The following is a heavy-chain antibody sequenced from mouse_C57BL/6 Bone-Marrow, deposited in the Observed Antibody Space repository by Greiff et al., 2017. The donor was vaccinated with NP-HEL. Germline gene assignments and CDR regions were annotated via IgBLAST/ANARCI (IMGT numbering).Heavy chain of an antibody. CDR1: GYTFTSYW. CDR2: IDPSDSET. D-gene: IGHD2-3*01. V-gene: IGHV1-52*01. J-gene: IGHJ4*01. CDR3: ARGGYLYYAMDY. Sequence: VQLQQPGAELVRPGSSVKLSCKASGYTFTSYWMHWVKQRPIQGLEWIGNIDPSDSETHYNQKFKDKATLTVDKSSSTAYMQLSSLTSEDSAVYYCARGGYLYYAMDYWGQGTSVTVSS.